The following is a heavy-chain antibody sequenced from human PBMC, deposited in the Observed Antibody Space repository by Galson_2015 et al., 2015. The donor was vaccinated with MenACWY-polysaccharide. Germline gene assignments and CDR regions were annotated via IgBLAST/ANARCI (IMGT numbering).Heavy chain of an antibody. CDR1: GGSISSSNYY. CDR3: ASRLAQVGIAGYGYGMDV. V-gene: IGHV4-39*01. D-gene: IGHD2-15*01. CDR2: ISYSGST. J-gene: IGHJ6*02. Sequence: ETLSLTCTVSGGSISSSNYYWGWIRQSPEKGLEWIGTISYSGSTYYNPSLKSRVTISVDTSKNQFSLKLSSVTAADTAVYYCASRLAQVGIAGYGYGMDVWGLGTTVTVSS.